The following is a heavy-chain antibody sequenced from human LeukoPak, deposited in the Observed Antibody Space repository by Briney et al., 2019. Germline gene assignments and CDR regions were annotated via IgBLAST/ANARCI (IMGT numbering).Heavy chain of an antibody. CDR3: ARGGSGGYVVAYYYSYMDV. CDR2: INTSGST. Sequence: SETLSLTCTVSGGSISSYYWSWIRQPAGKGLEWIGRINTSGSTNYNPSLKSRVTMSVDTSKNQFSLKLSSVTAADTAVYYCARGGSGGYVVAYYYSYMDVWGKGTTVTVSS. CDR1: GGSISSYY. J-gene: IGHJ6*03. D-gene: IGHD5-12*01. V-gene: IGHV4-4*07.